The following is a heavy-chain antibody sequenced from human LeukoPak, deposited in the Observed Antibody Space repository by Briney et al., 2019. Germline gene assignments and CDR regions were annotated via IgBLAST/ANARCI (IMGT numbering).Heavy chain of an antibody. V-gene: IGHV3-30*04. CDR1: GFTFSIYA. CDR3: ARERIAATGTGWFDP. CDR2: ISDDGSKK. Sequence: GGPLRLSCVASGFTFSIYAIHWVRQAPGKGLEWVAVISDDGSKKYYADSVRGRLTISRDNSKSTLFLQMNSLRAEDTAVYYCARERIAATGTGWFDPWGQGTLVTVSS. D-gene: IGHD6-13*01. J-gene: IGHJ5*02.